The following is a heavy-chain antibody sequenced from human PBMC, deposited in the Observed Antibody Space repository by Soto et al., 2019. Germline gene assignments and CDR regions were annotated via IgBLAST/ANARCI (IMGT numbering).Heavy chain of an antibody. V-gene: IGHV4-38-2*01. J-gene: IGHJ6*02. CDR1: GYSIGSGYY. CDR2: IYHAGSV. CDR3: ARTFDYYGMDV. Sequence: PSETLSLTCAVSGYSIGSGYYWAWLRQSPGKGLEWIGSIYHAGSVYYNPPLNGRVALSMDTSKNHFSLKLTSVTAADTAVYYCARTFDYYGMDVWGQGTTVTVSS.